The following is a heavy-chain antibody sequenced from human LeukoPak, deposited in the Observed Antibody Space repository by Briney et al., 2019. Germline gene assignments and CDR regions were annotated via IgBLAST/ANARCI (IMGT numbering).Heavy chain of an antibody. Sequence: SSVKVSCKASGGTFISYAISWVRQAPGQGLEWMGGIIPIFGTANYAQKFHGRVTITTDESTSTAYMELSSLRSEDTAVYYCARGVVPAAIWRDPPTLDVWGKGTTVTVAS. D-gene: IGHD2-2*02. CDR2: IIPIFGTA. CDR3: ARGVVPAAIWRDPPTLDV. CDR1: GGTFISYA. J-gene: IGHJ6*04. V-gene: IGHV1-69*05.